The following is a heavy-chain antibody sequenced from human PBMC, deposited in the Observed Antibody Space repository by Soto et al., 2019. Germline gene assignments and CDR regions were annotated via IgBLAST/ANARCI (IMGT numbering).Heavy chain of an antibody. Sequence: PGGSLRLSCTASGFTFGDYAMGWVRQAPGKGLEWVGFIRSKAYGGTTEYAASVKGRFTISRDDSKSIAYLQMNSLKTEDTAVYYCTRGSAGFDFWSGYSPRVYGMDVWGQGTTVTVS. V-gene: IGHV3-49*04. D-gene: IGHD3-3*01. CDR3: TRGSAGFDFWSGYSPRVYGMDV. J-gene: IGHJ6*02. CDR2: IRSKAYGGTT. CDR1: GFTFGDYA.